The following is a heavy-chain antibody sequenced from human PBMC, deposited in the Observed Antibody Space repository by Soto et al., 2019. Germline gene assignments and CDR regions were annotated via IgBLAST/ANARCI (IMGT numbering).Heavy chain of an antibody. CDR2: IIPLFGTP. CDR1: GGTFSNYA. V-gene: IGHV1-69*06. D-gene: IGHD1-26*01. Sequence: SVKVSCKVSGGTFSNYAINWVRQAPGQGLEWMGGIIPLFGTPNYAQKFQGRVTFTAHKSTSTAYMELRSLRSDDTAVYYCARGWETVGTTTPFAYWGQGTLVTVSS. J-gene: IGHJ4*02. CDR3: ARGWETVGTTTPFAY.